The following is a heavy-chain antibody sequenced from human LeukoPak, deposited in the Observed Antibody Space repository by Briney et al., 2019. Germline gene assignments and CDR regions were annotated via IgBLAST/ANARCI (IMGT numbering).Heavy chain of an antibody. Sequence: ASVKVSCKASGYTFTDYFIHWVRQAPGQGLEWMGWINPNSGGTNYAQKYQGRVTMTRDTSISTAYMELSRLRSDDTAVYYCAGDTGVTYDYWGQGTLATVSS. CDR3: AGDTGVTYDY. CDR1: GYTFTDYF. CDR2: INPNSGGT. V-gene: IGHV1-2*02. J-gene: IGHJ4*02. D-gene: IGHD2-8*02.